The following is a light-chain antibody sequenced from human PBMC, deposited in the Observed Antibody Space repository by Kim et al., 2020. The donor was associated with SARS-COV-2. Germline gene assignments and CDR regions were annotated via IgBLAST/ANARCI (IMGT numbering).Light chain of an antibody. J-gene: IGLJ2*01. Sequence: SGSPGKTASITCSGDNLGDKYACWYQQKPGQSPVLVIYQDSTRPSGIPERFSGSNSGNTATLTISGTQAMDEADYYCQAWDSSTVVFGGGTQLTVL. CDR1: NLGDKY. V-gene: IGLV3-1*01. CDR2: QDS. CDR3: QAWDSSTVV.